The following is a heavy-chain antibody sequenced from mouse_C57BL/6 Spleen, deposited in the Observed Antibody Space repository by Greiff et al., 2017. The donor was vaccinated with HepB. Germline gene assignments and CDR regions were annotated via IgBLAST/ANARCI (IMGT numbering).Heavy chain of an antibody. CDR1: GFNIKDDY. V-gene: IGHV14-4*01. Sequence: EVQLQESGAELVRPGASVKLSCTASGFNIKDDYMHWVKQRPEQGLEWIGWIDPENGDTEYASKFQGKATITADTSSNTAYLQLSSLTSEDTAVYYCTFYYAGYWGQGTTLTVSS. D-gene: IGHD1-1*01. CDR3: TFYYAGY. CDR2: IDPENGDT. J-gene: IGHJ2*01.